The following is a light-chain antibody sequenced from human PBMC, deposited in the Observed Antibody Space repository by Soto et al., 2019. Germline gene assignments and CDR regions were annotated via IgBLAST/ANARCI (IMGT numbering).Light chain of an antibody. CDR1: QTISRY. CDR2: EAS. CDR3: QQSYSTPFT. J-gene: IGKJ3*01. Sequence: DIQMTQSPSSLSASVGDRVTITCRASQTISRYLNWYQQKPGKAPKLLIYEASSLQSGVPSTFSGSGSGTDFTLTISSLQPEDFATYYCQQSYSTPFTVGPGTEVDIK. V-gene: IGKV1-39*01.